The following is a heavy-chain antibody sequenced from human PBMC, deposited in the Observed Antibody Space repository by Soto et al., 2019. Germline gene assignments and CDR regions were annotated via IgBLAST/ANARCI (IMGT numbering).Heavy chain of an antibody. Sequence: ASVKGSCKASGYTFTSYYMHWVRQAPGQGLEWMGIINPSGGSTSYAQKFQGRVTMTRDTSTSTVYMELSSLRAEDTAVYYCANSQGRYFDWNWFDPWGQGTLVTVSS. D-gene: IGHD3-9*01. CDR1: GYTFTSYY. V-gene: IGHV1-46*01. CDR2: INPSGGST. J-gene: IGHJ5*02. CDR3: ANSQGRYFDWNWFDP.